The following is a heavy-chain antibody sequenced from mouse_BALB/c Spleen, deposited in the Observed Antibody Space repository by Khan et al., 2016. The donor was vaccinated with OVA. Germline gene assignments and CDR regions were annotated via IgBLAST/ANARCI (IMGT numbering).Heavy chain of an antibody. J-gene: IGHJ3*01. D-gene: IGHD2-14*01. CDR1: GYTFTSYT. Sequence: QVQLQQSGAELARPGASVKMSCKASGYTFTSYTIHWIKKRPGQGLEWIGYINPSNGYTNYNQTFKDKATLTTDKSSPTAYLQLSSLTSDDSAVYNCVRDGAYHRNDGWFAYWGQGTLVTVSA. CDR2: INPSNGYT. V-gene: IGHV1-4*01. CDR3: VRDGAYHRNDGWFAY.